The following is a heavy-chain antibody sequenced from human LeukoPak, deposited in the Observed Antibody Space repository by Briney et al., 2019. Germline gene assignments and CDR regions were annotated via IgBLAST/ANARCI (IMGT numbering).Heavy chain of an antibody. CDR1: GYSFTNYW. D-gene: IGHD6-19*01. Sequence: GESLKISCKGSGYSFTNYWIGWVRQMPGKGLEWMGIIYPDDSNTRYSPSFQGQVTISADKSISTAYLQWSSLKASDTAMYYCARRAQWLVLSSHAFDIWGQGTVVTVSS. CDR3: ARRAQWLVLSSHAFDI. CDR2: IYPDDSNT. V-gene: IGHV5-51*01. J-gene: IGHJ3*02.